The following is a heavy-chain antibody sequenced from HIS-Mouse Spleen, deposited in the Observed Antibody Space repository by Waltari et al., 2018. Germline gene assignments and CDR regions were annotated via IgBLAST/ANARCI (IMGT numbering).Heavy chain of an antibody. CDR1: GYTFTSYG. Sequence: QVQLVQSGAEVKKPGASVKVSCKASGYTFTSYGIIWVRQAPGQGLEWMGWISAYNGNTNYAQKLQGRVTMTTDKSTSTAYMELRSLRSDDTAVYYCARSESRFLEWLDWFDPWGQGTLVTVSS. D-gene: IGHD3-3*01. V-gene: IGHV1-18*04. J-gene: IGHJ5*02. CDR3: ARSESRFLEWLDWFDP. CDR2: ISAYNGNT.